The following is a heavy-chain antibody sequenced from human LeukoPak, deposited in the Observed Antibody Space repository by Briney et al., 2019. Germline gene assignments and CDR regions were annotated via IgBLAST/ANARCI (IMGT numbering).Heavy chain of an antibody. D-gene: IGHD3-16*01. V-gene: IGHV3-7*03. CDR1: GFSFCSYW. J-gene: IGHJ6*02. Sequence: GSLGPPRAGPGFSFCSYWMNRARQAPGKGLEWVASINHNGNVNYYVDSVKGRFTISRDNAKNSLYLQMSDLRAEDTAVYFCARGGGLDVWGQGATVTVSS. CDR3: ARGGGLDV. CDR2: INHNGNVN.